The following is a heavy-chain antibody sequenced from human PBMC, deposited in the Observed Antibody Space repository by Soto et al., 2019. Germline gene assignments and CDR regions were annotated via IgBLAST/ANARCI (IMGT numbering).Heavy chain of an antibody. J-gene: IGHJ4*02. Sequence: TLSLTCAASGVIFSDDAMTWVRQAPGKGRGWVSSITAGGELTYFADSVTGRFTTSRDNSKNTLYLQMNSLRAEDTAVYYCAKYLLITTPYFDFWGQGTLVTVSS. CDR1: GVIFSDDA. CDR3: AKYLLITTPYFDF. D-gene: IGHD3-16*01. CDR2: ITAGGELT. V-gene: IGHV3-23*01.